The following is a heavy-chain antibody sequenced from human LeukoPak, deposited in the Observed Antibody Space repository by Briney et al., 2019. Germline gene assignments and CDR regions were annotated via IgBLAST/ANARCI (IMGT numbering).Heavy chain of an antibody. Sequence: ASVKVSCKPSGYTFTCYYLHWVRQAPGQGLEWMGWINPNTGATIYAEKFQGRVTMTRYTSIDTAYMEMRSLRSDDTAVYYCARHRVGSGWPRPWYFEFWGQGTLITVSS. V-gene: IGHV1-2*02. J-gene: IGHJ4*02. CDR1: GYTFTCYY. CDR2: INPNTGAT. CDR3: ARHRVGSGWPRPWYFEF. D-gene: IGHD6-19*01.